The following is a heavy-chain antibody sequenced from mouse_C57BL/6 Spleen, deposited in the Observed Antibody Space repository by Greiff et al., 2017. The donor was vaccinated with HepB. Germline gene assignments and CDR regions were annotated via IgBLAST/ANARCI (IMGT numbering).Heavy chain of an antibody. J-gene: IGHJ2*01. CDR1: GYSFTDYN. CDR3: ARGGDGFFDD. D-gene: IGHD2-3*01. CDR2: INPSYGTT. V-gene: IGHV1-39*01. Sequence: VQLLQSGPELVKPGASVKISCKASGYSFTDYNMNWVKQSNGKSLEWIGVINPSYGTTSYNQKFKGKATMTVDQSSSTAYMQLTSLTSEDTAVYYCARGGDGFFDDWGQGTPLTVSS.